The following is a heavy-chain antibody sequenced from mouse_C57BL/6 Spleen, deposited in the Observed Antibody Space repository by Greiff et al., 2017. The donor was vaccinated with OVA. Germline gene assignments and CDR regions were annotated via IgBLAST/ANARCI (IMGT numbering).Heavy chain of an antibody. D-gene: IGHD1-1*01. CDR3: ARCFYYYGSSYRYYFDD. J-gene: IGHJ2*01. Sequence: QVQLQQSGAELVRPGTSVKVSCKASGYAFTNYLIEWVKQRPGQGLEWIGVINPGSGGTNYNEKFKGKATLTADKSSCTAYMQLSSLTSEDSAVDFCARCFYYYGSSYRYYFDDWGKGTTLTVSS. CDR1: GYAFTNYL. V-gene: IGHV1-54*01. CDR2: INPGSGGT.